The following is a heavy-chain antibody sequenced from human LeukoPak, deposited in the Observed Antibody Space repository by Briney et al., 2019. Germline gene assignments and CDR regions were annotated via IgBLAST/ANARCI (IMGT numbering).Heavy chain of an antibody. CDR1: GFPFSDYW. J-gene: IGHJ4*02. CDR2: IKQDGSEH. V-gene: IGHV3-7*01. CDR3: SRSLGY. Sequence: GGSLRLSCAASGFPFSDYWMDWVRQAPGKGMEWVANIKQDGSEHYYADSVKGRFTISRDNAKNSLYLEMNSLRAEDTAVYYCSRSLGYWGQGALVTVPS.